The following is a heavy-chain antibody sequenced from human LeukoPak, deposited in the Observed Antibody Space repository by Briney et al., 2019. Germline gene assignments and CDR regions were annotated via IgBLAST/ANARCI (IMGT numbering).Heavy chain of an antibody. CDR2: ISGSGDNT. CDR3: TKDFRGSGYFFDY. CDR1: GFTFNNHA. J-gene: IGHJ4*02. V-gene: IGHV3-23*01. D-gene: IGHD3-10*01. Sequence: GGSLRLSCVVSGFTFNNHAMSWVRQAPGKGLEWVSAISGSGDNTFYAGSVRGRFTISRDNSKNTLYLQMGSLRAEDTAIYYCTKDFRGSGYFFDYWGQGTPVTVSS.